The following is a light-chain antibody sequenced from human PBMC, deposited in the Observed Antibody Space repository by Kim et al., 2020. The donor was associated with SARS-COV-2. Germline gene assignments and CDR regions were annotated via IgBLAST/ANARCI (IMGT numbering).Light chain of an antibody. CDR3: HQYHKWPRT. J-gene: IGKJ1*01. V-gene: IGKV3-15*01. Sequence: VSPGESATLSCRASQSILNNLAWYQHKPGQAPRLLIYGASTRATGVPARFSGGGSGTEFTLTISSLQSDDFAFYFCHQYHKWPRTFGQGTKVDIK. CDR2: GAS. CDR1: QSILNN.